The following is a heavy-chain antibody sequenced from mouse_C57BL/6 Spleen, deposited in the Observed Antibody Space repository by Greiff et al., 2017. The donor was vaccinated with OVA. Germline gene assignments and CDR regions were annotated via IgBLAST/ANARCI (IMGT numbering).Heavy chain of an antibody. J-gene: IGHJ2*01. CDR1: GYTFINYW. Sequence: VQLQQSGAELVRPGTSVKMSCKASGYTFINYWIGWAKQRPGHGLEWIGDIYPGGGYTNYNEKFKGKATLTADKSSSTAYMQFSSLTSEDSAIYYCARGETGTGFDYWGQGTTLTVSS. D-gene: IGHD4-1*01. CDR2: IYPGGGYT. V-gene: IGHV1-63*01. CDR3: ARGETGTGFDY.